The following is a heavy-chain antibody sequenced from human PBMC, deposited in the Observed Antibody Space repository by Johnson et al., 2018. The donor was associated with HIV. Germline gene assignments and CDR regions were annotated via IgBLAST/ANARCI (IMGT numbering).Heavy chain of an antibody. J-gene: IGHJ3*02. CDR1: GFTFDDYA. Sequence: VQLVESGGGLVQPGRSLRLSCAASGFTFDDYAMHWVRQAPGKGLEWVSGISWNSGSIGYADSVKGRFTISRDNANNSLYLQMNSLRAEETALYYCAKDLDTGGARGAVDMWGQGTLVTVSS. V-gene: IGHV3-9*01. D-gene: IGHD1-26*01. CDR3: AKDLDTGGARGAVDM. CDR2: ISWNSGSI.